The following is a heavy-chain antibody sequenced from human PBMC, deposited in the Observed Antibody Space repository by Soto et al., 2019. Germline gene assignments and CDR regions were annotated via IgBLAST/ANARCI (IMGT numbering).Heavy chain of an antibody. Sequence: PSETLSLTCSVSGGTLRSGNSYLSWIRQSPGKGLEWIGYMDYSGTTDYNPSLKSRVTISVETAKNQFSLKLSSVTAAETAVYYCARDAANYNSYFDYWGQGILVTVSS. CDR1: GGTLRSGNSY. V-gene: IGHV4-61*01. CDR3: ARDAANYNSYFDY. CDR2: MDYSGTT. J-gene: IGHJ4*02. D-gene: IGHD1-7*01.